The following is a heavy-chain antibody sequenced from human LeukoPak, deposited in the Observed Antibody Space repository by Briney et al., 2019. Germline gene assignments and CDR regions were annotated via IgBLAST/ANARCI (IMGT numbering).Heavy chain of an antibody. Sequence: PGGSLRLSCAASGFTFSSYGMHWVRQAPGKGLEWVAVISYDGSNKYYADSVKGRFTISRDNSKNTLYLQMNSLRAEDTAVYYCAKVPREYSSSWYSGAFDIWGQGTMVTVSS. CDR3: AKVPREYSSSWYSGAFDI. J-gene: IGHJ3*02. V-gene: IGHV3-30*18. D-gene: IGHD6-13*01. CDR1: GFTFSSYG. CDR2: ISYDGSNK.